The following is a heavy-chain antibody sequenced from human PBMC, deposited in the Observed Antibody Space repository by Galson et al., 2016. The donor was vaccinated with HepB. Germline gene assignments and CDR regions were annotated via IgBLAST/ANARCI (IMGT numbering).Heavy chain of an antibody. J-gene: IGHJ4*02. CDR3: TFESTQSSMAGNY. D-gene: IGHD6-19*01. Sequence: SLRLSCAASGFTVSNNYMSWVRQAPGKGLEWVSVTYSGGSTYYADSVKGRFTISRDNSKNTLYLQMNSLRAEDAAVYYCTFESTQSSMAGNYWGQGTLVTVSS. V-gene: IGHV3-53*01. CDR2: TYSGGST. CDR1: GFTVSNNY.